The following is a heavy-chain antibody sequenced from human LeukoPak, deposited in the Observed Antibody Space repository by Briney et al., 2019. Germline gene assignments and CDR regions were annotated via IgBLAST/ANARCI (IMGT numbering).Heavy chain of an antibody. V-gene: IGHV3-30-3*01. CDR2: ISYDGNYK. CDR3: ARGEYDLLTGVYDTYGIDV. Sequence: GGSLRLSCVASGFIFSSYALHWVRQAPGKGLEWVAVISYDGNYKYYADSVKGRFTISRDNSKNTLFLQMNSLRPEDTAVYYCARGEYDLLTGVYDTYGIDVWGQGTTVTVSS. D-gene: IGHD3-9*01. CDR1: GFIFSSYA. J-gene: IGHJ6*02.